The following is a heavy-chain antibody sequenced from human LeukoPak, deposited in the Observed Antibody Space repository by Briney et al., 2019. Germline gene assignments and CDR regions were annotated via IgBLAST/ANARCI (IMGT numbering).Heavy chain of an antibody. CDR3: AKDNRPTHFDY. J-gene: IGHJ4*02. CDR1: GFTFSGYA. CDR2: ISGSGGST. D-gene: IGHD6-6*01. V-gene: IGHV3-23*01. Sequence: GGSLRPSCAASGFTFSGYAMSWVRQAPGKGLEWVSAISGSGGSTYYADSVKGRFTISRDNSKNTLYLQMNSLRAEDTAVYYCAKDNRPTHFDYWGQGTLVTVSS.